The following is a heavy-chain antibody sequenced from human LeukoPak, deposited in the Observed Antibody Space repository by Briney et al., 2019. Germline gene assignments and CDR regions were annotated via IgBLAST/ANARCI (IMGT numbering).Heavy chain of an antibody. J-gene: IGHJ4*02. D-gene: IGHD6-19*01. Sequence: SQTLSLTCVVSGDSVSSKNGAWNWIRQSPSRGLEWLGRTYYSSKWYNDYAESMEGSMTISQDTSKNQFSLHLNSVAPDDTAVYYCARDFGTTGWHTFDYWGQGTLVTVSS. CDR2: TYYSSKWYN. CDR1: GDSVSSKNGA. V-gene: IGHV6-1*01. CDR3: ARDFGTTGWHTFDY.